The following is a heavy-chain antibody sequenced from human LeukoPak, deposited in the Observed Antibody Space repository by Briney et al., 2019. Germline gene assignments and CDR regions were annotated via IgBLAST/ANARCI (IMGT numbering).Heavy chain of an antibody. J-gene: IGHJ1*01. CDR3: ARDPTVVTPGYEYFQH. V-gene: IGHV1-69*04. CDR2: IITILGIA. D-gene: IGHD4-23*01. CDR1: GGTFSSYA. Sequence: ASVKVSCKASGGTFSSYAISWVRQAPGQGLEWMGRIITILGIANYAQKFQGRVTITADKSTSTAYMELSSLRSEDTAVYYCARDPTVVTPGYEYFQHWGQGTLVTVSS.